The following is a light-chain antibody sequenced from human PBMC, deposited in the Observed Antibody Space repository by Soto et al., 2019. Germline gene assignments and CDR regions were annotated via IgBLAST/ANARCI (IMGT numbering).Light chain of an antibody. J-gene: IGLJ2*01. CDR2: DNN. Sequence: QSVLTQPPSVSAAPGQKVTISCSGSSSNIGNSYVSWYQQLPGTAPKVLIYDNNKRPSGIPDRFSGSKSGTSATLGITGLQTGDEADYYCGTWDDSLSAVVFGGGTKLTVL. V-gene: IGLV1-51*01. CDR1: SSNIGNSY. CDR3: GTWDDSLSAVV.